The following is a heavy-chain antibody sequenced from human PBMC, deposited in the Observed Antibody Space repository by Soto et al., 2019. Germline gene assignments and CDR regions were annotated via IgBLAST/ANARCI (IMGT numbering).Heavy chain of an antibody. CDR1: GGSISTNNW. Sequence: SETLSLTCGVSGGSISTNNWWSWVRQPPGQGLEWIAEVYHSGSTNYNPSLKSRLTISVDKSKNQFSLRLTSVTAADSAVYYCXRAKLCNTLSCPHSFDTWGQGTLVTVSS. V-gene: IGHV4-4*02. CDR3: XRAKLCNTLSCPHSFDT. CDR2: VYHSGST. D-gene: IGHD2-2*01. J-gene: IGHJ4*02.